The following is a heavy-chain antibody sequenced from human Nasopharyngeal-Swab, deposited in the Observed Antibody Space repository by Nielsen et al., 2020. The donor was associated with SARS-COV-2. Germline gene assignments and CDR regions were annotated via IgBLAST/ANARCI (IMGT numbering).Heavy chain of an antibody. CDR1: GGSFSGYY. CDR2: INHSGST. Sequence: SETLSLTCAVYGGSFSGYYWSWIRQPPGKGLEWIGEINHSGSTNYNPSLKSRVTISVDTSKNQFSLKLSSVTAADTAVYCCAGGRGEYSSSSVFFDYWGQGTLVTVSS. V-gene: IGHV4-34*01. D-gene: IGHD6-6*01. J-gene: IGHJ4*02. CDR3: AGGRGEYSSSSVFFDY.